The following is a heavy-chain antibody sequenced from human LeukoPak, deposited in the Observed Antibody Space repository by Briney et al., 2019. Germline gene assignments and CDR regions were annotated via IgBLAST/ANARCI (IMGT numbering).Heavy chain of an antibody. CDR2: IDTSGSVT. CDR3: TRDEATTSRGTLPEY. Sequence: GGSLRLSCAASGFMFSRYEMNWVRQTPGKGLEWISYIDTSGSVTYYADSVKGRFIISRDNAKNSMFLQMSRLRAEDTAVYYCTRDEATTSRGTLPEYWGRGTLVTVSS. V-gene: IGHV3-48*03. CDR1: GFMFSRYE. J-gene: IGHJ4*02. D-gene: IGHD3-16*01.